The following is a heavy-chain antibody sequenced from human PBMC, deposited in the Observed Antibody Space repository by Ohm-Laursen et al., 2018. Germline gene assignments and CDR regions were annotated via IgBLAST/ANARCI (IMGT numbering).Heavy chain of an antibody. CDR2: ISWNSGSI. V-gene: IGHV3-9*01. Sequence: SLRLSCAAPGFTFDDYAMHWVRQAPGKGLEWVSGISWNSGSIGYADSVKGRFTISRDNAKNSLYLQMNSLRAEDTALYYCAKDISDSSGYYERGGVDYWGQGTLVTVSS. J-gene: IGHJ4*02. CDR3: AKDISDSSGYYERGGVDY. CDR1: GFTFDDYA. D-gene: IGHD3-22*01.